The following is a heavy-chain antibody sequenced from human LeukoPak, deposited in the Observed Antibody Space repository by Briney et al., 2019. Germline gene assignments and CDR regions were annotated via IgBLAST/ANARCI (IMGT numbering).Heavy chain of an antibody. CDR2: IIGGAGST. D-gene: IGHD2-2*01. CDR3: AHGSMYQLDY. J-gene: IGHJ4*02. CDR1: GFTFSSHG. Sequence: GGSLRLSCAASGFTFSSHGMSWVRQAPGKGLEWVSGIIGGAGSTYYADSVKGRFTISRDNSKNTLYLQMNSLRAEDTAVYYCAHGSMYQLDYWGQGTLVTVSS. V-gene: IGHV3-23*01.